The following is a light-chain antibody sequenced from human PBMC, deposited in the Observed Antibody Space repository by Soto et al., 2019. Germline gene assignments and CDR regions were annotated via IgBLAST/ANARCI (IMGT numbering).Light chain of an antibody. Sequence: DIVLTQSPGTLSLSPGERATLSCRASQSVSSSYLAWYQQKPGQAPRLLIYGASSRATGIPDRFSGSGSGTDFTLTISRLEPEDFAVYYCQQYGSSPTSFTFGPGTKVDI. CDR2: GAS. J-gene: IGKJ3*01. CDR1: QSVSSSY. V-gene: IGKV3-20*01. CDR3: QQYGSSPTSFT.